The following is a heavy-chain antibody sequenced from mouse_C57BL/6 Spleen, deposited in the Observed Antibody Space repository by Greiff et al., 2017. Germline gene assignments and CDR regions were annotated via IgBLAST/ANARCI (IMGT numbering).Heavy chain of an antibody. CDR3: ARSMVTTGYAMDY. J-gene: IGHJ4*01. D-gene: IGHD2-2*01. CDR2: ISDGGSYT. CDR1: GFTFSSYA. V-gene: IGHV5-4*01. Sequence: EVQLVESGGGLVKPGGSLKLSCAASGFTFSSYAMSWVRQTPEKRLEWVATISDGGSYTYYPDNVKGRFTISRDNAKNNLYLQMSHLKSEDTAMYYCARSMVTTGYAMDYWGQGTSVTVSS.